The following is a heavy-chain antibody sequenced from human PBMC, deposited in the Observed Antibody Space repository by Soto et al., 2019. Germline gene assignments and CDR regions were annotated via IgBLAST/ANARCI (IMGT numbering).Heavy chain of an antibody. CDR2: INHSGST. V-gene: IGHV4-34*01. J-gene: IGHJ4*02. CDR1: GGSFSAYY. Sequence: PSETLSLTCAVYGGSFSAYYWSWIRQPPGKGLEWIGEINHSGSTNYNPSLKSRVTISVDTSKNQFSLKLSSVTAADTAVYYCAIGPYSPTPFDYWGQGTLVTVSS. D-gene: IGHD5-18*01. CDR3: AIGPYSPTPFDY.